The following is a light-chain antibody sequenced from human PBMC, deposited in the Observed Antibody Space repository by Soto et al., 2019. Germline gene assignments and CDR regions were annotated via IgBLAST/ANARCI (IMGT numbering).Light chain of an antibody. J-gene: IGKJ1*01. CDR3: QRYGSSPRT. Sequence: DIVLTQLPGTLSLSPGGRATLSCRASQSVGSSLAWYQQKPGQAPRLVMYGASSRATGIPDRFSGSGSGTDFTLTISRLEAEDFAVYFCQRYGSSPRTFGQGTKVDIK. CDR1: QSVGSS. CDR2: GAS. V-gene: IGKV3-20*01.